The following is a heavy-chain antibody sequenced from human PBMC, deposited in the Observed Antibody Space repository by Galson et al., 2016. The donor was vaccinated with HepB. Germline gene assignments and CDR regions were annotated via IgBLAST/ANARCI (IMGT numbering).Heavy chain of an antibody. D-gene: IGHD3-22*01. V-gene: IGHV3-53*01. CDR1: GFTVSSNY. CDR2: IGTSAQNT. J-gene: IGHJ4*02. Sequence: SLRLSCAASGFTVSSNYMNWFRQAPGKGLEWVSTIGTSAQNTHYADSVKGRFTISRDNSKSTLYVQLSSLRAEDTAVYYCAKDYDSTGYYEGDWGQGTLVTVSP. CDR3: AKDYDSTGYYEGD.